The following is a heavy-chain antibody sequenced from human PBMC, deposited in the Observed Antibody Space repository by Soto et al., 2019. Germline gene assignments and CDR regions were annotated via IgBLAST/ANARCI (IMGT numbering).Heavy chain of an antibody. J-gene: IGHJ4*02. CDR3: ARGGGEWLRLYYFDY. CDR2: ISAYNGNT. D-gene: IGHD5-12*01. CDR1: GYTFTSYG. V-gene: IGHV1-18*01. Sequence: ASVKVSCKASGYTFTSYGISWVRQAPGQGLEWMGWISAYNGNTNYAQKLQGRVTMTTDTSTSTAYMELRSLGSDDTAVYYCARGGGEWLRLYYFDYWGQGTLVTVSS.